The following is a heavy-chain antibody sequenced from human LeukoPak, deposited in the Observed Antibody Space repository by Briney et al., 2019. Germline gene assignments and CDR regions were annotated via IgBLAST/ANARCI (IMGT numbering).Heavy chain of an antibody. CDR2: LTPRGDIT. CDR3: ARGGQRWLQFPYDY. CDR1: GHTFTNYH. Sequence: ASVKVSCKASGHTFTNYHIHWERQAPGQGLEWMGILTPRGDITNYAQKFQGRVTMTRDTSTSTIYMELSSLRSEDTAVYYCARGGQRWLQFPYDYWGQGTVVTVSS. D-gene: IGHD5-24*01. V-gene: IGHV1-46*01. J-gene: IGHJ4*02.